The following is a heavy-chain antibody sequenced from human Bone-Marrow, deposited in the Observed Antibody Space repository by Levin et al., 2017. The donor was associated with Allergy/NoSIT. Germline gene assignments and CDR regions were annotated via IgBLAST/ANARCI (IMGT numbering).Heavy chain of an antibody. D-gene: IGHD3-10*01. CDR2: ISYDGSNK. CDR3: AKVGEDYYGSGSYYKAYYYYMDV. Sequence: QSGGSLRLSCAASGFTFSSYGMHWVRQAPGKGLEWVAVISYDGSNKYYADSVKGRFTISRDNSKNTLYLQMNSLRAEDTAVYYCAKVGEDYYGSGSYYKAYYYYMDVWGKGTTVTVSS. J-gene: IGHJ6*03. V-gene: IGHV3-30*18. CDR1: GFTFSSYG.